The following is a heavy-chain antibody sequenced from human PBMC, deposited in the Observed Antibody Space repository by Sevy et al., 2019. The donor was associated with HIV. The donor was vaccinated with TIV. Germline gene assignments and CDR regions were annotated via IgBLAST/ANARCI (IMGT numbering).Heavy chain of an antibody. V-gene: IGHV3-66*01. J-gene: IGHJ4*02. CDR3: ARGKSGYGYGLDY. CDR2: IYSDGST. D-gene: IGHD5-18*01. CDR1: GFPVSSNY. Sequence: GGSLRLSCAASGFPVSSNYMSWVRQAPGKGLEWVSVIYSDGSTYHADPVNGRFTISRDNSKNTLHLQMNSLRVEDTAVYYCARGKSGYGYGLDYWGQGTLVTVSS.